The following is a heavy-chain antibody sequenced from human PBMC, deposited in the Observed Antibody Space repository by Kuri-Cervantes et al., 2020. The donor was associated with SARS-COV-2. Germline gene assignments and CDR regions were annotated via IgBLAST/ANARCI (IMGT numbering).Heavy chain of an antibody. D-gene: IGHD4-17*01. CDR3: AKAPYGDKGAFDY. J-gene: IGHJ4*02. CDR2: ISGSGGST. CDR1: GFTFSSYG. Sequence: GGSLRLSCAASGFTFSSYGMHWVRQAPGKGLEWVSAISGSGGSTYYADSVKGRFTISRDNSKNTLYLQMNSLRAEDTAVYYCAKAPYGDKGAFDYWGQGTLVTVSS. V-gene: IGHV3-23*01.